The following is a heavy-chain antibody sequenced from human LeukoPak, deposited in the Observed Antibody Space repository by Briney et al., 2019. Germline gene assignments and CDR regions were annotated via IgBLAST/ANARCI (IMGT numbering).Heavy chain of an antibody. CDR3: AREVWSGYYYGMDV. D-gene: IGHD3-3*01. V-gene: IGHV3-33*01. CDR2: IWYDGSNK. Sequence: HPGRSLRLSCAASGFTFSSYGMHWVRQAPGKGLEWVAVIWYDGSNKNFVDSVKGRFSISRDNSKNTLYLQMSSLRAEDTAVYFCAREVWSGYYYGMDVWGQGTTVTVSS. J-gene: IGHJ6*02. CDR1: GFTFSSYG.